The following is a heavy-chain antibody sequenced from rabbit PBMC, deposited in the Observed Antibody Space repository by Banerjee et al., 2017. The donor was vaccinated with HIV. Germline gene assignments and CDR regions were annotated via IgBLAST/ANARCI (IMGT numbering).Heavy chain of an antibody. CDR2: IYTSSGVT. CDR3: GRERFGNGDFNL. Sequence: QEQLVESGGDLVQPEGSLTLTCKASGLDFSSSYRICWVRQAPGKGLEWIACIYTSSGVTWYANWAKGRFTISKTSSTTVTLQMTSLTAADTATYFCGRERFGNGDFNLWGPGTLVTVS. V-gene: IGHV1S45*01. CDR1: GLDFSSSYR. J-gene: IGHJ4*01. D-gene: IGHD2-1*01.